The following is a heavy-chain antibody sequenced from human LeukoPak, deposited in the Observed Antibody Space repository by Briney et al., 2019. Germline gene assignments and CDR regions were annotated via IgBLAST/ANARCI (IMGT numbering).Heavy chain of an antibody. V-gene: IGHV3-30-3*01. CDR3: ARAVVRGAMVTYFDY. CDR1: GFTFSSYA. Sequence: PGTSLRLSCAASGFTFSSYAMHWVRQAPGKGLEWVAVISYDGSNKYYADSVKGRFTISRDNSKNTLYLQMNSLRAEDTAVYYCARAVVRGAMVTYFDYWGQGTLVTVSS. J-gene: IGHJ4*02. CDR2: ISYDGSNK. D-gene: IGHD5-18*01.